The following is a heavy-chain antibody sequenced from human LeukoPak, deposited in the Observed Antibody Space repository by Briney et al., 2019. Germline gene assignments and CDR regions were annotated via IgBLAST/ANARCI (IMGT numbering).Heavy chain of an antibody. CDR3: TGGSGWYSPDY. D-gene: IGHD6-19*01. CDR1: GFTFNNYA. V-gene: IGHV3-23*01. Sequence: GGSLRLSCAASGFTFNNYAMSWVRQAPGKGLEWVSAISGSGGSTYYTDSVTGRFTISRDNSKNTLYLQMNSLKTEDTAVYYCTGGSGWYSPDYWGQGTLVTVSS. CDR2: ISGSGGST. J-gene: IGHJ4*02.